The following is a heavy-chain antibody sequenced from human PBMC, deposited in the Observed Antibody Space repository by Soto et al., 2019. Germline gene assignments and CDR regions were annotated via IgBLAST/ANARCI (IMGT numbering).Heavy chain of an antibody. J-gene: IGHJ4*02. V-gene: IGHV1-69*12. Sequence: QVQLVQSGAEVKKPGSSVKVSCKASGGPFSSFAISWVRRAPGKGLEWMGGIIPIFGTANNAKKFQGRVTITADESTSTAYMELSSLRSEDTAVYYCASSGYSSGWYGVVYWGQGTLVTVSS. CDR3: ASSGYSSGWYGVVY. CDR2: IIPIFGTA. D-gene: IGHD6-19*01. CDR1: GGPFSSFA.